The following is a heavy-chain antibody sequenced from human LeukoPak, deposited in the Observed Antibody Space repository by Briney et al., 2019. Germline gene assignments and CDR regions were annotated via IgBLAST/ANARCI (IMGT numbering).Heavy chain of an antibody. CDR1: GYTFTGYY. D-gene: IGHD3-22*01. Sequence: ASVKVSCKASGYTFTGYYLHWVRQAPGHGLEWLGWINPDSGNTKYAQKFQGRVTLTRDTSIGTVYMEVSRLRPDDTAVYYCARVGHYDSSVYADDVFDFWGQGTMVTVSS. V-gene: IGHV1-2*02. CDR3: ARVGHYDSSVYADDVFDF. CDR2: INPDSGNT. J-gene: IGHJ3*01.